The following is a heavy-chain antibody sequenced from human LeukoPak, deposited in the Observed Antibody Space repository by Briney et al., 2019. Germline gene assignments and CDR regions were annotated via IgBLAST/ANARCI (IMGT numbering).Heavy chain of an antibody. CDR2: INHSGST. CDR1: GGSFSGYY. J-gene: IGHJ4*02. V-gene: IGHV4-34*01. Sequence: SETMSLTCAVYGGSFSGYYWSWIRQPPGKGLEWIGEINHSGSTNYNPSLKSRVTISVDTSKNQFSLKLSSVTAADTAVYYCARRRYSSGWKIDYWGQGTLVTVSS. CDR3: ARRRYSSGWKIDY. D-gene: IGHD6-19*01.